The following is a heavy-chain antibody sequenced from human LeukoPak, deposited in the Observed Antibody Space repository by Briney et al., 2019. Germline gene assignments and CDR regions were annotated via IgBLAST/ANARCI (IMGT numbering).Heavy chain of an antibody. CDR1: GYTFTAYY. V-gene: IGHV1-46*01. CDR3: AREESGGYFDY. D-gene: IGHD2-8*02. Sequence: GDSVRVSCKASGYTFTAYYMHWVRQAPGQGLEWIGIINTSGGGTNYAQKFQGRVTMTRDTSTSTVYMELGSLTSEDTAVYYCAREESGGYFDYWGQGTLVTVSS. J-gene: IGHJ4*02. CDR2: INTSGGGT.